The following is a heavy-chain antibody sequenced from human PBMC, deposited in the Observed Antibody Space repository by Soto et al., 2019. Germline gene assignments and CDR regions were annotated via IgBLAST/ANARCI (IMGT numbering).Heavy chain of an antibody. CDR2: ISGSGGST. J-gene: IGHJ4*02. V-gene: IGHV3-23*01. Sequence: GGSLRLSCAASGFTFSSYAMSWVRQAPGKGLEWVSAISGSGGSTYYADSVKGRFTISRDNSKNTRYLQRNSLRAEDTAVYYCAKDRESKYSSGSPYFDYWGQGTLVTVSS. D-gene: IGHD6-19*01. CDR3: AKDRESKYSSGSPYFDY. CDR1: GFTFSSYA.